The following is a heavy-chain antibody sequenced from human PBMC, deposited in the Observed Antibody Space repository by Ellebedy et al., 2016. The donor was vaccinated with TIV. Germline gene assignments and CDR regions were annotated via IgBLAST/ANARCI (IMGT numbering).Heavy chain of an antibody. Sequence: AASVKVSCKASGYTFTSYGINWVRQAPGQGLEWMGWLNDYNGNTNYVQKLQGRVTMTTDTSTNTAYMELRSLRSDDTAVYYCASAMTTVTTDYWGQGTLVTVSS. CDR2: LNDYNGNT. J-gene: IGHJ4*02. CDR3: ASAMTTVTTDY. CDR1: GYTFTSYG. V-gene: IGHV1-18*04. D-gene: IGHD4-17*01.